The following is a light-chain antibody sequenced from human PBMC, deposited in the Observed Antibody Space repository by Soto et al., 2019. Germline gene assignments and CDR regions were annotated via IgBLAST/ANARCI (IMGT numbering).Light chain of an antibody. J-gene: IGKJ1*01. CDR3: QQYNTYPET. V-gene: IGKV1-5*01. CDR2: DAS. CDR1: QTISSW. Sequence: SHLAPFSFALSGSFGDRVTNTCRASQTISSWLAWYQQKAGKAPKLLIYDASTWESGVPSRFSGSGSGTEFTLTITSLQPDDFATYYCQQYNTYPETFGQGTKVDIK.